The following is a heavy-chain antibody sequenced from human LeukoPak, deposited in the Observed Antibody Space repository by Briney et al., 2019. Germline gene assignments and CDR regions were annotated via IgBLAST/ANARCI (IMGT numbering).Heavy chain of an antibody. V-gene: IGHV1-24*01. CDR1: GYTLTELS. CDR3: ATGGITIFGVVHMDV. J-gene: IGHJ6*03. CDR2: FDPEDGET. D-gene: IGHD3-3*01. Sequence: ASVKVSCKVSGYTLTELSMHWVRQAPGKGLEWMGGFDPEDGETIYAQKFQGRVTMTEDASTDTAYMELSSLRSEDTAVYYCATGGITIFGVVHMDVWGKGTTVTVPS.